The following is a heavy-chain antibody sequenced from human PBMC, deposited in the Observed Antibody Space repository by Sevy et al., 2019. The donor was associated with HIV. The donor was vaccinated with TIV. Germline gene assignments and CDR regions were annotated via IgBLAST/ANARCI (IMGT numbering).Heavy chain of an antibody. CDR2: ISYEGSET. Sequence: GGSLRLSCAASGFAFSSHAMHWVRQAPGKGLEWVAVISYEGSETFYAASVEGRFTISRDNSKNILSLQINGLRPEDTAVYYCARDGGYSIKWYPLYWGHGTLVTVSS. CDR3: ARDGGYSIKWYPLY. D-gene: IGHD1-26*01. J-gene: IGHJ4*01. V-gene: IGHV3-30-3*01. CDR1: GFAFSSHA.